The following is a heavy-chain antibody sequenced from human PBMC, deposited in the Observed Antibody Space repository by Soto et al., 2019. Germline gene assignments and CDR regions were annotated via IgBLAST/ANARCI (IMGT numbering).Heavy chain of an antibody. CDR3: ARDRHDYGDTDRRFDY. D-gene: IGHD4-17*01. CDR2: ISAYNDNT. V-gene: IGHV1-18*01. J-gene: IGHJ4*02. CDR1: GYTFTNYG. Sequence: QVQLVQSGAEVKKPGASVKVSCKASGYTFTNYGITWVRQAPGQGLEWMGWISAYNDNTNYAQKLQGRVTMTTDTYTSTANMELTSLRSDDTAVYYCARDRHDYGDTDRRFDYWGQGTLVTVSS.